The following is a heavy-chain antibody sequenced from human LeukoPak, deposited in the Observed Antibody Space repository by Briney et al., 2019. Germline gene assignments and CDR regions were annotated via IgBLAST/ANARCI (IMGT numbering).Heavy chain of an antibody. CDR1: GFTLSSYG. Sequence: PGGSLRLSCAASGFTLSSYGMHWVRQAPGKGLEWVAFIRYDGSNKYYADSVKGRFTISRDNSKNTLYLQMNSLRAEDTAVYYCAKDFYDYVWGSSWYFDYWGQGTLVTVSS. D-gene: IGHD3-16*01. V-gene: IGHV3-30*02. CDR3: AKDFYDYVWGSSWYFDY. J-gene: IGHJ4*02. CDR2: IRYDGSNK.